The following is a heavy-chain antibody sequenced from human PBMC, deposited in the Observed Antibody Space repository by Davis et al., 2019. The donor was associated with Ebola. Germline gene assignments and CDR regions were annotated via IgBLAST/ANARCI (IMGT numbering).Heavy chain of an antibody. CDR3: ASSWSVVIASAMMGYYNGMDV. D-gene: IGHD2-15*01. V-gene: IGHV4-34*01. CDR2: ISHTGNT. Sequence: SETLSLTCAVYGGSSNGYYWNWIRQSQGKGLEWIGEISHTGNTNYNPSRESRVTMAIDTSKNQFSLHLTSVTAADTAVYYCASSWSVVIASAMMGYYNGMDVWGQGTTVTVSS. CDR1: GGSSNGYY. J-gene: IGHJ6*02.